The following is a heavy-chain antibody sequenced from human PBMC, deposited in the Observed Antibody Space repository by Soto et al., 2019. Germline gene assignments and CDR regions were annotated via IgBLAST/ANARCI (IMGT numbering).Heavy chain of an antibody. Sequence: PSETLSLTCAVYGGSFSGYYWSWIRQPPGKGLEWIGEINHSGSTNYNPSLKSRVTISVDTSKNQFSLKLSSVTAADTAVYYCARAVRRASSRSNYYYYMDVWGKGTTVTSP. V-gene: IGHV4-34*01. CDR2: INHSGST. J-gene: IGHJ6*03. D-gene: IGHD6-13*01. CDR3: ARAVRRASSRSNYYYYMDV. CDR1: GGSFSGYY.